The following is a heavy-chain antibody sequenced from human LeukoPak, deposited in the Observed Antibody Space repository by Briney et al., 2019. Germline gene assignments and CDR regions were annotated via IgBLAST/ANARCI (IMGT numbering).Heavy chain of an antibody. CDR3: ARDRGDYYDYVWGSYVIDY. Sequence: ASVKVSCKVSGYTLTELSMHWVRQAPGKGLEWMGGFDPEDGETIYAQKFQGRVTMTEDTSTDTAYMELSSLRSEDTAVYYCARDRGDYYDYVWGSYVIDYWGQGTLVTVSS. V-gene: IGHV1-24*01. D-gene: IGHD3-16*01. CDR1: GYTLTELS. CDR2: FDPEDGET. J-gene: IGHJ4*02.